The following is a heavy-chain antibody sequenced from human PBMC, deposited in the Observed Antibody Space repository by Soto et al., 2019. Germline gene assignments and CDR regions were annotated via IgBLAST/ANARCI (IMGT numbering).Heavy chain of an antibody. V-gene: IGHV4-34*01. CDR3: ARGGSSSYRPPLTG. D-gene: IGHD6-6*01. CDR2: INHSGST. Sequence: SSETLSLTCAVYGGSFSGYYWSWIRQPPGKGVEWIGEINHSGSTNYNPSLKSRVTISVDTSKNQFSLKLSSVTAADTAVYYCARGGSSSYRPPLTGWGQGTLVTVSS. CDR1: GGSFSGYY. J-gene: IGHJ4*02.